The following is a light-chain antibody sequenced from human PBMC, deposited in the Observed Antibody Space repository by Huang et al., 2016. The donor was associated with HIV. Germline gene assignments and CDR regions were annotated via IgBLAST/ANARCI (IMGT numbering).Light chain of an antibody. J-gene: IGKJ2*01. CDR3: MQALQTPYT. V-gene: IGKV2-28*01. CDR2: LGS. Sequence: DIVMTQSPLSLPVTPGEPASISCRSSQSLLHSNGYNYLYWYLQKPGQSPQLLIYLGSTRASGVPDSFSGSGSGTDFTLKISRVEAEDVGVYYCMQALQTPYTFGQGTKLEIK. CDR1: QSLLHSNGYNY.